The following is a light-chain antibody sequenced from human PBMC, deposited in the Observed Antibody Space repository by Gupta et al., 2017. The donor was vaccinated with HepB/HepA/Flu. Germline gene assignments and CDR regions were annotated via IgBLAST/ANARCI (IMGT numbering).Light chain of an antibody. CDR1: SSDVGDYNY. CDR3: SSYTSKNIRV. V-gene: IGLV2-14*03. J-gene: IGLJ3*02. CDR2: DVT. Sequence: QSALTQPASVSGSLGQSITISCTETSSDVGDYNYVSWYQHHPGKAPKLIIYDVTNRPSGISNRFSGSTSGSTASLTISGLQAEDEADYYCSSYTSKNIRVFGGGTKVTVL.